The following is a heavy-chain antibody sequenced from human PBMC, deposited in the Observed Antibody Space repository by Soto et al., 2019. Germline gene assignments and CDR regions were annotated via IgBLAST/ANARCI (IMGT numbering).Heavy chain of an antibody. CDR1: GFTVSSNY. CDR3: ARDAGYYDFWSGYYSPGMDV. V-gene: IGHV3-53*02. CDR2: IYSGGST. Sequence: EVQLVETGGGLIQPGGSLRLSCAASGFTVSSNYMSWVRQAPGKGLEWVSVIYSGGSTYYADSVKGRLTISRDNSKNTLYLQMNSLRAEDTAVYYCARDAGYYDFWSGYYSPGMDVWGQGTTVTVSS. D-gene: IGHD3-3*01. J-gene: IGHJ6*02.